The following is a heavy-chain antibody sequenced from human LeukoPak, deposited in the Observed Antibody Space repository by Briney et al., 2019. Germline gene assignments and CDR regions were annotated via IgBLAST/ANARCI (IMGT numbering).Heavy chain of an antibody. Sequence: KPSETLSLTCTVSGGSISSGGYYWSWIRQHPGKGLEWIGYIYYSGSTYYDPSLKSRVTISVDTSKNQFSLKLSSVTAADTAVYYCARSSSKKSRLAESLNWFDPWGQGTLVTVSS. D-gene: IGHD6-6*01. CDR2: IYYSGST. CDR1: GGSISSGGYY. V-gene: IGHV4-31*03. CDR3: ARSSSKKSRLAESLNWFDP. J-gene: IGHJ5*02.